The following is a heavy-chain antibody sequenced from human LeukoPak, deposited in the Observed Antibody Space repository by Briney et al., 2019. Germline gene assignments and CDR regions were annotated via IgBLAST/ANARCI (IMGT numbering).Heavy chain of an antibody. D-gene: IGHD4-23*01. CDR1: GFTFSGYA. Sequence: GGSLRLSCAASGFTFSGYAMSWVRQAPGKGLEWVSAISGGGGSTYYADSVKGRFTISRDNSKNTLYLQMNNLRAEDTAVYYCAKDRLQYGGNFDYWGQGTLVTVSS. J-gene: IGHJ4*02. CDR3: AKDRLQYGGNFDY. V-gene: IGHV3-23*01. CDR2: ISGGGGST.